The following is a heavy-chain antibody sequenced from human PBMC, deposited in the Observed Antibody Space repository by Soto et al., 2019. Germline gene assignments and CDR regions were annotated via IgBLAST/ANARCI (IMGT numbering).Heavy chain of an antibody. CDR3: ARDRGYYDSSGYYPVYGMDV. V-gene: IGHV1-2*04. J-gene: IGHJ6*02. CDR1: GYTFTSYG. CDR2: INPNTGGT. D-gene: IGHD3-22*01. Sequence: ASVKVSWKASGYTFTSYGISWVRQAPGQGLEWMGWINPNTGGTNYAQKFQGWVTMTRDTSISTAYMELSRLRSDDTAVYYCARDRGYYDSSGYYPVYGMDVWGQGTTVTVSS.